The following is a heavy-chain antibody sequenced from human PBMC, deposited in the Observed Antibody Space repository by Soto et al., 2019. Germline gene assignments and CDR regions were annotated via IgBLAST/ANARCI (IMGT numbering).Heavy chain of an antibody. CDR2: IIPILGIA. D-gene: IGHD2-2*01. CDR1: GGTFSSYT. CDR3: ARDWVYCSSTSCYFDY. Sequence: GASVKVSCKASGGTFSSYTISWVRQAPGQGLEWMGRIIPILGIANYAQKFQGRVTITADKSTSTAYMELSSLRSEDTAVYYCARDWVYCSSTSCYFDYWGQGTLVTVSS. V-gene: IGHV1-69*04. J-gene: IGHJ4*02.